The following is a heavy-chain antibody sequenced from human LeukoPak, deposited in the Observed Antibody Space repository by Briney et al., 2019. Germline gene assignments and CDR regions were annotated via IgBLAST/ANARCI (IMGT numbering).Heavy chain of an antibody. CDR2: ISSSGSTI. CDR3: VKDRSRGYTYGYMYYFDF. V-gene: IGHV3-11*01. CDR1: GFTFSDYY. J-gene: IGHJ4*02. Sequence: GGSLRLSCAASGFTFSDYYMSWIRQAPGKGLEWVSYISSSGSTIYYADSVKGRFTISRDNAKNSLYLQMNSLRPEDTALYYCVKDRSRGYTYGYMYYFDFWGQGTLVTVSS. D-gene: IGHD5-18*01.